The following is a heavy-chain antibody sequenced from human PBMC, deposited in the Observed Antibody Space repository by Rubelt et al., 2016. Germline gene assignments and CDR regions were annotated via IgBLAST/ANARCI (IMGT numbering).Heavy chain of an antibody. CDR3: AKGRSAVVTSGANY. J-gene: IGHJ4*02. V-gene: IGHV3-23*01. CDR1: SNYA. D-gene: IGHD4-23*01. CDR2: ISGSGDST. Sequence: SNYALSWVRQAPGKGLEWVSVISGSGDSTYYADSVKGRFTISRDNSKNTLYIEMTSLRAEDTAVYYCAKGRSAVVTSGANYWGQGILVTVSS.